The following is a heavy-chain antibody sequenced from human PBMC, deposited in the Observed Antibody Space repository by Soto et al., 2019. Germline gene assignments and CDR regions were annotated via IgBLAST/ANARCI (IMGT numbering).Heavy chain of an antibody. CDR3: AKDFKVSGSHYGTLNYYYAMDV. D-gene: IGHD3-10*01. CDR2: ISYDGYLK. CDR1: GFTFSTYG. Sequence: PGGSLRLSCAASGFTFSTYGMQWVRQDPGKGLEWVAVISYDGYLKYYVDAVKGRFTVARDNSKNTLFLEMNSLRVEDTAVYFCAKDFKVSGSHYGTLNYYYAMDVWGQGTTVTVSS. V-gene: IGHV3-30*18. J-gene: IGHJ6*02.